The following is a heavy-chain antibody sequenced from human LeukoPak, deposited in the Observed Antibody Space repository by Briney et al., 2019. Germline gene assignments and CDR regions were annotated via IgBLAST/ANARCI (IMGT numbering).Heavy chain of an antibody. CDR1: GVTFSSYA. CDR3: AKKFARYYGMDV. D-gene: IGHD3-10*01. J-gene: IGHJ6*02. CDR2: ISGSGGST. V-gene: IGHV3-23*01. Sequence: GGSLRLYCAASGVTFSSYAMSWVRQAPGKGLEWVSAISGSGGSTYYADSVKGRFTISRDNSKNTLYLQMNSLRAEDTAVYYCAKKFARYYGMDVWGQGTTVTVSS.